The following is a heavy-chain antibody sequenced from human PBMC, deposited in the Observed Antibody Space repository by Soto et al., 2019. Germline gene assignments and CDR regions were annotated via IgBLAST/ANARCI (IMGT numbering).Heavy chain of an antibody. Sequence: QVQLVQSGAEVKKPGSSVKVSCKASGGTFSSYTISWVRQAPGQGLEWMGRIIPILGIVNYAQKFQGRVTITADKSTSTAYMELSSLRSEDTAVYYCARGGSYCSGGSCYSRFAYWGQGTLVTVSS. CDR3: ARGGSYCSGGSCYSRFAY. CDR2: IIPILGIV. V-gene: IGHV1-69*02. CDR1: GGTFSSYT. D-gene: IGHD2-15*01. J-gene: IGHJ4*02.